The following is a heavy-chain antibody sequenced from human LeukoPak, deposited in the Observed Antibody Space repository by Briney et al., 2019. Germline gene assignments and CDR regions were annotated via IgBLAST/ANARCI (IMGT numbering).Heavy chain of an antibody. CDR1: GFTFSRYG. CDR3: AKDTCSGGSCYYYYGMDV. CDR2: ISHDGSNN. D-gene: IGHD2-15*01. Sequence: GGSLRLSCAASGFTFSRYGIHWVRQAPGRGLEWVAVISHDGSNNYYADSVKGRFTISRDNSKNTLYLQMISLRAEDTAVYYCAKDTCSGGSCYYYYGMDVWGQGTTVTVSS. J-gene: IGHJ6*02. V-gene: IGHV3-30*18.